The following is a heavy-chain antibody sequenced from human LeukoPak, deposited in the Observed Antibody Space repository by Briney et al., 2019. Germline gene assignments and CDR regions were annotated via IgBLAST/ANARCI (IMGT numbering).Heavy chain of an antibody. CDR2: FDPEDGET. Sequence: ASVKVSCKVSGYTLTELSMHLVRQAPGKGLEWMGGFDPEDGETIYAQKFQGRVTMTEDASTDTAYIELSSLRSEDTAVYYCATDRTYYYGSGSYMDYWGQGTLVTVSS. V-gene: IGHV1-24*01. J-gene: IGHJ4*02. CDR3: ATDRTYYYGSGSYMDY. D-gene: IGHD3-10*01. CDR1: GYTLTELS.